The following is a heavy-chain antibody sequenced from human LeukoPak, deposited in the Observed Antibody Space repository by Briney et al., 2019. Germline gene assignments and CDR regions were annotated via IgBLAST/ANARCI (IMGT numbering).Heavy chain of an antibody. CDR1: GGSISSYY. V-gene: IGHV4-59*12. D-gene: IGHD6-13*01. Sequence: SETLSLTCTVSGGSISSYYWSWIRQPPGKGLEWIGYIYYSGSTNYNPSLKSRVTISVDTSKNQFSLKLSSVTAADTAVYYCARASTDIESSSWYYYYYYYMDVWGKGTTVTVSS. CDR3: ARASTDIESSSWYYYYYYYMDV. J-gene: IGHJ6*03. CDR2: IYYSGST.